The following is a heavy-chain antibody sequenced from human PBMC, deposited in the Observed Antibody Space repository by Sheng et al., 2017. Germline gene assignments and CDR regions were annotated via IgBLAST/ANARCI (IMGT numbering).Heavy chain of an antibody. V-gene: IGHV1-69*01. J-gene: IGHJ6*02. D-gene: IGHD2-2*01. Sequence: QVQLVQSGAEVKKPGSSVKVSCKASGGTFSSYAISWVRQAPGQGLEWMGGIIPIFGTANYAQKFQGRVTITADESTSTAYMELSSLRSEDTAVYYCARAPLRYCSSTSCYSEVGYYYYGMDVWDQGP. CDR2: IIPIFGTA. CDR1: GGTFSSYA. CDR3: ARAPLRYCSSTSCYSEVGYYYYGMDV.